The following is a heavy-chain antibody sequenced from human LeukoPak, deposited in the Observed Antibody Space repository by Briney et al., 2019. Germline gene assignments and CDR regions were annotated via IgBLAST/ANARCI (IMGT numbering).Heavy chain of an antibody. D-gene: IGHD5-12*01. CDR2: ISWNSGGA. Sequence: GGSLRLSCAASGFTFDDYSMHWVRQAPGKGLGWVSGISWNSGGAGYADSVKGRFTISRDNAKNSLYLQMNSLRTEDTALYYCAKDRTYSGYDGLDYWGQGTLVTVSS. CDR3: AKDRTYSGYDGLDY. J-gene: IGHJ4*02. CDR1: GFTFDDYS. V-gene: IGHV3-9*01.